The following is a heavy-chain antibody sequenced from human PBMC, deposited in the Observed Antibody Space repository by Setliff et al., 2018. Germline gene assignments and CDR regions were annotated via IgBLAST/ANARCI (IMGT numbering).Heavy chain of an antibody. CDR1: GFNFSNYE. CDR2: ISSIGRLI. V-gene: IGHV3-48*03. CDR3: ASPPIRQYNYYTDV. J-gene: IGHJ6*04. D-gene: IGHD3-3*01. Sequence: LRLSCSGSGFNFSNYEINWVRQAPGKGLEWISYISSIGRLIHYADSVKGRFTVFRGNAGNSVHLQMNNLRVDDAAIYYCASPPIRQYNYYTDVWGKGTTVTVSS.